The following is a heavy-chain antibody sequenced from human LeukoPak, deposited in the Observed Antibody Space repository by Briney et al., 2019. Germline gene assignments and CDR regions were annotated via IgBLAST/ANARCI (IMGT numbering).Heavy chain of an antibody. CDR1: GYTFTGYY. CDR3: ARGQPYYYGSGSYYYRFDY. J-gene: IGHJ4*02. D-gene: IGHD3-10*01. V-gene: IGHV1-2*02. Sequence: ASVKVSCKASGYTFTGYYMHWVRQAPGQGLEWMGWINPNSGGTNYAQKFQGRVTMTRDTSISTAYMELSRLRSDDTAVSYCARGQPYYYGSGSYYYRFDYWGQGTLVTVSS. CDR2: INPNSGGT.